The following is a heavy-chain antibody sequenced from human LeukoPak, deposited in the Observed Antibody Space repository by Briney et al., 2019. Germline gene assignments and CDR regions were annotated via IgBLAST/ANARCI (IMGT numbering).Heavy chain of an antibody. J-gene: IGHJ6*04. V-gene: IGHV4-61*09. D-gene: IGHD4-17*01. Sequence: TLSLTCTVSGDSLTSGSRYWSWIRQPAGKGLEWIGHFYSRTRTTYNPSLESRVTISGDTAKNQFSLKLDSVTAADTAVYFCARCMSELNYGDYAYYYHMDVWGKGTTVTVSS. CDR1: GDSLTSGSRY. CDR2: FYSRTRT. CDR3: ARCMSELNYGDYAYYYHMDV.